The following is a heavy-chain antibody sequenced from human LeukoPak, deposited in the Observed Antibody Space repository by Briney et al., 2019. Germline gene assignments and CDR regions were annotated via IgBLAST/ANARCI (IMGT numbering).Heavy chain of an antibody. CDR1: GYTFIGYY. CDR2: INPNSGGT. Sequence: ASVKVSCKASGYTFIGYYMHWVRQAPGQGLEWMGWINPNSGGTNYVQKFQGRVTMTRDTSISTAYMELSRLRSDDTAVYYCARDRGNWFDPWGQGTLVTVSS. J-gene: IGHJ5*02. V-gene: IGHV1-2*02. D-gene: IGHD3-10*01. CDR3: ARDRGNWFDP.